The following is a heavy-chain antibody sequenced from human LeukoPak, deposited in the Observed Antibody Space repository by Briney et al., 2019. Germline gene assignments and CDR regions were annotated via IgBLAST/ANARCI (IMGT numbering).Heavy chain of an antibody. CDR1: GGSFSGYY. Sequence: SETLSLTCAVYGGSFSGYYWSWIRQPPGKGLEWIGEINHSGSTNYNPSPKSRVTISVDTSKNQFSLKLSSVTAADTAVYYCAREGYYDYVWGSYSRANWFDPWGQGTLVTVSS. CDR2: INHSGST. J-gene: IGHJ5*02. CDR3: AREGYYDYVWGSYSRANWFDP. V-gene: IGHV4-34*01. D-gene: IGHD3-16*01.